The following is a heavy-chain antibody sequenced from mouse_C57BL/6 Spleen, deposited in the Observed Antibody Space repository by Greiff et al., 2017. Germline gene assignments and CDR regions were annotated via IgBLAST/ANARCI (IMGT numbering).Heavy chain of an antibody. Sequence: VKLMESGPGLVQPSQSLSITCTVSGFSLTSYGVHWVRQSPGKGLEWLGVIWRGGSTDYNAAFMSRLSITKDNSKSQVFFKMNSLQADDTAIYYCAKNNQYYYAMDYWGQGTSVTVSS. V-gene: IGHV2-5*01. CDR3: AKNNQYYYAMDY. CDR2: IWRGGST. CDR1: GFSLTSYG. J-gene: IGHJ4*01.